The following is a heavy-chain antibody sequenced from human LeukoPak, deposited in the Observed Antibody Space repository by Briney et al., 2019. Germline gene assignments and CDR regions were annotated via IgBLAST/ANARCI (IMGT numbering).Heavy chain of an antibody. CDR3: AKSTAVAGTKVVSDC. CDR2: ISYDGPNK. D-gene: IGHD6-19*01. Sequence: GGSLRLSCAASGFTFSSYAMNWVRQAPGKGLEWVAAISYDGPNKYYVDSVKGRFTISRDNSKNTLFLQMNILRAEDTAVYYFAKSTAVAGTKVVSDCWGQGTLVTVSS. CDR1: GFTFSSYA. J-gene: IGHJ4*02. V-gene: IGHV3-30*18.